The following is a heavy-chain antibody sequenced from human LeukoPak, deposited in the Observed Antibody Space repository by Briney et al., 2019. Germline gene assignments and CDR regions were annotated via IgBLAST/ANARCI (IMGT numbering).Heavy chain of an antibody. J-gene: IGHJ4*02. CDR3: ARHISGAATLD. D-gene: IGHD3-3*02. V-gene: IGHV4-59*01. Sequence: TMSLTSPVSGASLTSYYCSCIRQPPGKGLEWIGYIYYSGSTNYNPSLKSRVTISVDTSKNQFSLKLSSVTAADTAVYYCARHISGAATLDWGQGTLVTVSS. CDR2: IYYSGST. CDR1: GASLTSYY.